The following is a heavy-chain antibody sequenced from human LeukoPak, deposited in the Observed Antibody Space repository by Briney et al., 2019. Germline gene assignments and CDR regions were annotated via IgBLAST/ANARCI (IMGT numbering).Heavy chain of an antibody. V-gene: IGHV1-69*05. D-gene: IGHD2-15*01. CDR2: IIPIFGTA. Sequence: GGSVKVSCKASGGTFSSYAISWVRQAPGQGLEWMGGIIPIFGTANYAQKFQGRVTITTDESTSTAYMELSSLRSEDTAVYYCAFKLGYCSGGSCSLDVWGKGTTVTVSS. CDR3: AFKLGYCSGGSCSLDV. J-gene: IGHJ6*04. CDR1: GGTFSSYA.